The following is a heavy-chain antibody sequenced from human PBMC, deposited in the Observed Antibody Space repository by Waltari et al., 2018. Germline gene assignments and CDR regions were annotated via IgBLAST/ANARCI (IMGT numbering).Heavy chain of an antibody. Sequence: VQLVESGGGVVKSGGSLWTSCEASGCLFRGYNMNWVRPAPGKGLEWVSSITRDGFSIYYADSVKGRFTVSRDNAKNSLYVQMNNLGAEDTAVYYCAREYYYDGSTYDQWGQGTLVTVSS. D-gene: IGHD3-22*01. V-gene: IGHV3-21*01. CDR1: GCLFRGYN. CDR2: ITRDGFSI. CDR3: AREYYYDGSTYDQ. J-gene: IGHJ4*02.